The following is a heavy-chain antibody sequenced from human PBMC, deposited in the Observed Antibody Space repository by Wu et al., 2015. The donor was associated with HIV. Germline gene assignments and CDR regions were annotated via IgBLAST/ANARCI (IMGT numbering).Heavy chain of an antibody. CDR2: INTYNGNT. V-gene: IGHV1-18*01. J-gene: IGHJ6*02. CDR1: GYTFTSYG. CDR3: ARGRITLVRGVISWQSGMDV. Sequence: QVQVVQSGPEVKKPGASVKVSCKASGYTFTSYGLSWVRQAPGQGLEWMGWINTYNGNTNYAQKFQGRVTLTTHTSTSTVYMELRSLRSDDTAVYYCARGRITLVRGVISWQSGMDVWGRGTDGHRLL. D-gene: IGHD3-10*01.